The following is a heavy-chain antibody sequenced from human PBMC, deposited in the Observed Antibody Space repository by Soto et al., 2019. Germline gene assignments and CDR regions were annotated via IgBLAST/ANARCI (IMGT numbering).Heavy chain of an antibody. V-gene: IGHV4-30-4*01. CDR2: IYYSGST. CDR3: ARDPYQGFPSDRYYYGMDV. Sequence: TSETLSLTCTVSGGSISSGDYYWSWIRQPPGKDLEWIGYIYYSGSTYYNPSLESRVTISVDTSRDQFSLKLSSVTAADTAVYYCARDPYQGFPSDRYYYGMDVWGQGTTVTVSS. D-gene: IGHD2-2*01. CDR1: GGSISSGDYY. J-gene: IGHJ6*02.